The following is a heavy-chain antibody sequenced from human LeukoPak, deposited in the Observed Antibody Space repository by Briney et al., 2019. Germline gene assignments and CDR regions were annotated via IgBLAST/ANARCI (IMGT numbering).Heavy chain of an antibody. D-gene: IGHD5-24*01. CDR2: ISFSGTT. J-gene: IGHJ4*02. Sequence: SETLSLTCTVSGGSIRSYYWSWSRQPPGKGLEWIGYISFSGTTNYNPSLKSRLTISVDTSQNQFSLKLTSLTAADTAVYYCASYRDGYNFDYWGQGTLVTISS. CDR1: GGSIRSYY. V-gene: IGHV4-59*01. CDR3: ASYRDGYNFDY.